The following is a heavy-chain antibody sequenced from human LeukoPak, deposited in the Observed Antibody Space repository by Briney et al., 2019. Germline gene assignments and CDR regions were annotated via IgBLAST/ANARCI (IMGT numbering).Heavy chain of an antibody. Sequence: GASVKVSCKASRYTLTSYGISWVRQAPGQGVEWMGWISAYNGNTNNAQKLHGRVTMTTDTSTSTAYMEVTSLRSDDTAVYYCARESLRRVVVPAAIPFPGMDVWGQGTTVTVSS. V-gene: IGHV1-18*01. CDR3: ARESLRRVVVPAAIPFPGMDV. J-gene: IGHJ6*02. CDR2: ISAYNGNT. D-gene: IGHD2-2*02. CDR1: RYTLTSYG.